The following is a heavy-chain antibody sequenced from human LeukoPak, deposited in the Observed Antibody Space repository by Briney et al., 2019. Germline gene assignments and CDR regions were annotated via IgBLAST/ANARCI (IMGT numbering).Heavy chain of an antibody. CDR1: GGSISSSSYY. V-gene: IGHV4-39*07. J-gene: IGHJ4*02. Sequence: SETLSLTCTVSGGSISSSSYYWGWIRQPPGKGLEWIGSIYYSGSTYYNPSLKSRVTISVDTSKNQFSLKLSSVTAADTAVYYCARDRADSSGYCSDYWGQGTLVTVSS. CDR2: IYYSGST. D-gene: IGHD3-22*01. CDR3: ARDRADSSGYCSDY.